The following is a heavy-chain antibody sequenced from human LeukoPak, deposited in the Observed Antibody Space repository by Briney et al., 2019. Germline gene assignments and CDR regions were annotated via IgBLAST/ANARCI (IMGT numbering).Heavy chain of an antibody. D-gene: IGHD4-17*01. V-gene: IGHV4-31*03. CDR3: ASSTTTVTTSTIRPFDY. Sequence: PSETLSLTCTVSGGSISSGGYYWSWIRQHPGKGLEWIGYIYYSGSTYYNPSLKSRVTISVDTSKNQFSLKLSSVTAADTAVYYCASSTTTVTTSTIRPFDYWGQGTLVTVSS. CDR1: GGSISSGGYY. CDR2: IYYSGST. J-gene: IGHJ4*02.